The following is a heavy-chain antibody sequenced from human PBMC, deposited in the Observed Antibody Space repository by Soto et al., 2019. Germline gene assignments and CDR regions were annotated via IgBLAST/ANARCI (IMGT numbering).Heavy chain of an antibody. CDR1: GFTVGGND. J-gene: IGHJ4*02. Sequence: PGGSLRLSCAAAGFTVGGNDMSWVRQAPGKGLEWVSVIYSGGSTYYADSVKGRFTISRDNSKNTLYLQMNSLRAEDTAVYYCARGRADIVATILYYFDYWGQGTLVTVSS. D-gene: IGHD5-12*01. CDR2: IYSGGST. CDR3: ARGRADIVATILYYFDY. V-gene: IGHV3-66*01.